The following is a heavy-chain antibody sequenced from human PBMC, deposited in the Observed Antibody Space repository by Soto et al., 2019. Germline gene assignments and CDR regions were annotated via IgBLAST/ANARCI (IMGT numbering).Heavy chain of an antibody. CDR3: ARDLEGGYYGSGSYSPYNWFDP. J-gene: IGHJ5*02. CDR2: IYYSGST. D-gene: IGHD3-10*01. Sequence: QVQLQESGPGLVKPSETLSLTCTVSGGSISSYYWSWIRQPPGKGLEWIGYIYYSGSTNYNPSLKXXXNISVDASKNXXSXKXTSVPAADTAVYYCARDLEGGYYGSGSYSPYNWFDPWGQGTLVTVSS. V-gene: IGHV4-59*01. CDR1: GGSISSYY.